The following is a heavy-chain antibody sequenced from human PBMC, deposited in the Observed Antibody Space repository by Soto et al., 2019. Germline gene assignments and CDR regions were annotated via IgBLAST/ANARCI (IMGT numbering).Heavy chain of an antibody. CDR1: GLSITDSEMG. Sequence: QVTLKESGPVLVKPTETLTLRCTFSGLSITDSEMGVSWILQPQGQPLEWLAHIDSSGEKSYRTFVKSRLAISKDTSKSQIVLTMTNMDPADTATYYCARRHLAVAVSPWFDPWGQGIPVTVSS. V-gene: IGHV2-26*01. D-gene: IGHD6-19*01. CDR3: ARRHLAVAVSPWFDP. CDR2: IDSSGEK. J-gene: IGHJ5*02.